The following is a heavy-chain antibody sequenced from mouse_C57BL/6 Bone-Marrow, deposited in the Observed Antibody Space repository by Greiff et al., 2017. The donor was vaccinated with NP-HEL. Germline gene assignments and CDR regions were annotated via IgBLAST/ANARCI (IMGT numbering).Heavy chain of an antibody. V-gene: IGHV1-26*01. J-gene: IGHJ4*01. CDR1: GYTFTDYY. CDR3: ARDPICYFLAMDY. D-gene: IGHD6-1*01. CDR2: INPNNGGT. Sequence: EVQLQQSGPELVKPGASVKISCKASGYTFTDYYMNWVKQSHGKSLEWIGDINPNNGGTSYNQKFKGKATLTVDKSSSTAYMELRSLTSEDSAVYYCARDPICYFLAMDYWGQGTSVTVSS.